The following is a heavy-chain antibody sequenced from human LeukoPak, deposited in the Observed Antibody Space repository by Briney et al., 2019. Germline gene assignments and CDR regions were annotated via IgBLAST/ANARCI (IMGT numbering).Heavy chain of an antibody. V-gene: IGHV3-30-3*01. CDR2: ISYDGSNK. CDR3: AREGRAYYYDSSGYPLRYYFDY. CDR1: GFTFSSYA. D-gene: IGHD3-22*01. Sequence: GGSLRLSCAASGFTFSSYAMHWVRQAPGKGLEWVAVISYDGSNKYYADSVKGRFTISRDNSKNTLYLQMNSLRAEDTAVYYCAREGRAYYYDSSGYPLRYYFDYWGQGTLVTVSS. J-gene: IGHJ4*02.